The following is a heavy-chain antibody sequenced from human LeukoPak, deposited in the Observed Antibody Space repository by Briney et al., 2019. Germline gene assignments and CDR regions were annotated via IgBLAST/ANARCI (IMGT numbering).Heavy chain of an antibody. CDR3: ARLKYSNYYDSSGYFDY. CDR1: GYSISSGYY. Sequence: SPSETLSLTCTVSGYSISSGYYWGWIRQPPGKGLEWIGNIYHSGSTYYNPSLKSRVTISVDTSKNQFSVKLSSVTAADTAVYYCARLKYSNYYDSSGYFDYWGQETLVTVSS. CDR2: IYHSGST. J-gene: IGHJ4*02. D-gene: IGHD3-22*01. V-gene: IGHV4-38-2*02.